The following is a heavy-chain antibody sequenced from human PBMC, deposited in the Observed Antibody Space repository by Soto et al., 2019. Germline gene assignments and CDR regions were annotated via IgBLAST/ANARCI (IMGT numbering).Heavy chain of an antibody. V-gene: IGHV3-23*01. CDR1: GFTFSSYA. CDR2: ISGSGGST. D-gene: IGHD3-10*01. J-gene: IGHJ6*03. CDR3: AKGLGGSGSSGYYYMDV. Sequence: GGSLRLSCAASGFTFSSYAMSWVRQAPGKGLEWVSGISGSGGSTTYADSVKGRFTISRDNSKNTLYLQMNSLRAEDTAVYFCAKGLGGSGSSGYYYMDVWGKGSTVTVSS.